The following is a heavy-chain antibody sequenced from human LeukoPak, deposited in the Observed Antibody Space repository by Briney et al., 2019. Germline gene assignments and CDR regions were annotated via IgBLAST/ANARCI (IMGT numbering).Heavy chain of an antibody. V-gene: IGHV3-48*01. CDR1: GFTFSSYS. CDR2: ISSSSSTI. J-gene: IGHJ4*02. D-gene: IGHD4-17*01. Sequence: GGSLRLSCAASGFTFSSYSMNWVRQAPGKGLEWVSYISSSSSTIYYADSVKGRFTISRDNAKNSLYLQMNSLRSEDTAVYYCARGNKDYGDYARGLSDYWGQGTLVTVSS. CDR3: ARGNKDYGDYARGLSDY.